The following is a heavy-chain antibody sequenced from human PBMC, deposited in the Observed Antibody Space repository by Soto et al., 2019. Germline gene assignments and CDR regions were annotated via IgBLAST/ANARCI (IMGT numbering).Heavy chain of an antibody. CDR1: LFTFSSYS. CDR2: ISGGSETI. V-gene: IGHV3-21*01. D-gene: IGHD6-6*01. CDR3: ARRQTLGPRPGFDY. Sequence: EVQLVESGGGLVKPGASLRLSCAASLFTFSSYSMNWVRQAPGKGLEWVSSISGGSETIVYAESVKGRFTISRDNANNSLYLQMNYLRAEDTGVYYCARRQTLGPRPGFDYWGQGALVTVSS. J-gene: IGHJ4*02.